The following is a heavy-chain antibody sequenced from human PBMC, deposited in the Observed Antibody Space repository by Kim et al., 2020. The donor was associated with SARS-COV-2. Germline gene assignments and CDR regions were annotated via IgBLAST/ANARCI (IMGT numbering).Heavy chain of an antibody. V-gene: IGHV4-59*08. CDR1: AGSISSYD. J-gene: IGHJ3*02. D-gene: IGHD2-15*01. Sequence: SETLSLTCTVSAGSISSYDCSWIRQPPGKGLEWIGDIYYTGSSNYNPSLKNRVTISVDTSKNQSSLKQSSVTAADTAVYYCARHGGKDAFDTWGEGTMVTVSS. CDR3: ARHGGKDAFDT. CDR2: IYYTGSS.